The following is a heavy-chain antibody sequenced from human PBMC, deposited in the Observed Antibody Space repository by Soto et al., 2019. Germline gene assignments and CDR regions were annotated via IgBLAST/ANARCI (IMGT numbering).Heavy chain of an antibody. CDR1: GFTFSNHA. CDR3: ANQLYAGLIYCMDV. CDR2: ISGRGGTT. V-gene: IGHV3-23*01. D-gene: IGHD2-2*02. J-gene: IGHJ6*03. Sequence: EVQLLESGGGLVRPGGSLRLSCAASGFTFSNHAMSWVRQAPGKGLEWVSGISGRGGTTFYADSVMGRFTISRDNSENPLYLQMNTVTAEDTAVYYCANQLYAGLIYCMDVWGKGTTVIGSS.